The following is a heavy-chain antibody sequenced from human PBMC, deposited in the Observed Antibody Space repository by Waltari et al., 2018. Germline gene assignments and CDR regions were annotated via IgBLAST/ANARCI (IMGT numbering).Heavy chain of an antibody. J-gene: IGHJ4*02. CDR3: ARHIPVGATTFPDY. V-gene: IGHV4-38-2*01. Sequence: QVQLQESGPGLVKPSETLSLTCAVSGYSISSGYYWGWIRQPPGKGLEWIGSIYHSGSTYYNPSLKSRVTISVDTSKNQFSLKLSSVTAADTAVYYCARHIPVGATTFPDYWGQGTLVTVSS. CDR2: IYHSGST. D-gene: IGHD1-26*01. CDR1: GYSISSGYY.